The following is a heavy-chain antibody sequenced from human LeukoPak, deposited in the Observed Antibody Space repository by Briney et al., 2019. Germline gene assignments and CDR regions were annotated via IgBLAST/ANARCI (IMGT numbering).Heavy chain of an antibody. CDR3: ARDLGGELNGLFDY. CDR2: IYYSGST. Sequence: PSETLSLTCTVSGGSISSYYWSWIRRPPGKGLEWIGYIYYSGSTNYNPSLKSRVTISVDTSKNQFSLKLSSVTAADTAVYYCARDLGGELNGLFDYWGQGTLVTVSS. CDR1: GGSISSYY. J-gene: IGHJ4*02. D-gene: IGHD1-26*01. V-gene: IGHV4-59*01.